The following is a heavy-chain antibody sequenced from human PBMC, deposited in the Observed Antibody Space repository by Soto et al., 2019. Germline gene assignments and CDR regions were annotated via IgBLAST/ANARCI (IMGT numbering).Heavy chain of an antibody. V-gene: IGHV5-51*01. CDR2: IFPADSDT. J-gene: IGHJ4*02. CDR1: GYSFSTNW. CDR3: ATTLSQSY. D-gene: IGHD4-4*01. Sequence: RGESLKISCRGSGYSFSTNWIGWVRQMPGKGLEWMGIIFPADSDTRYSPSFQGQVTISADKSISTAYLQWSSLKASDTAMYYCATTLSQSYCRKRTLVTASS.